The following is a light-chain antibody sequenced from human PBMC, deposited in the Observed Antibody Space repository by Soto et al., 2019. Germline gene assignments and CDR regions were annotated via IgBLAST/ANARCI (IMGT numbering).Light chain of an antibody. V-gene: IGKV3-20*01. CDR2: GAS. CDR1: QTVSRNN. Sequence: DIVLTKSPGTLSLYPGERATLSCRASQTVSRNNLVWYQQRTGQPPSLLIYGASSRATGIPDRFRGSGSGTDFSLTISRLEPEDFAVYYCQQHGDAPITFCQGTRLEIK. CDR3: QQHGDAPIT. J-gene: IGKJ5*01.